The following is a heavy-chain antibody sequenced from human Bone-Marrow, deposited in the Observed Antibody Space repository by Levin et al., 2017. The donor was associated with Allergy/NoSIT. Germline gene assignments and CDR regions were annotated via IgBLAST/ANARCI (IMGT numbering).Heavy chain of an antibody. V-gene: IGHV3-15*01. CDR1: GFTFSNAW. D-gene: IGHD3-22*01. Sequence: GESLKISCAASGFTFSNAWMSWVRQAPGKGLEWVGRIKSKTDGGTTDYAAPVKGRFTISRDDSKNTLYLQMNSLKTEDTAVYYCTTEDSEHNYYYYGMDVWGQGTTVTVSS. CDR2: IKSKTDGGTT. J-gene: IGHJ6*02. CDR3: TTEDSEHNYYYYGMDV.